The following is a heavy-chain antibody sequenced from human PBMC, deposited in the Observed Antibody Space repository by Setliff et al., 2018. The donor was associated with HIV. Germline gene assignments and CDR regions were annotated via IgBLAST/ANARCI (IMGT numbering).Heavy chain of an antibody. V-gene: IGHV4-34*01. D-gene: IGHD3-22*01. CDR2: INHSGST. CDR1: GESFSGYY. Sequence: SETLSLTCAVYGESFSGYYWSWIRQPPGKGLEWIGEINHSGSTYYNPALKSRVTISVDTSKNQFSLKLSSVTAAEAAVYYCSTTPTLDSSGQAFDYWGQGTLVTVSS. J-gene: IGHJ4*02. CDR3: STTPTLDSSGQAFDY.